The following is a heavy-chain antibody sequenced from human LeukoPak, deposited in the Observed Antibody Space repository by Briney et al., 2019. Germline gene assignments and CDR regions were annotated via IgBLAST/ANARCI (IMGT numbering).Heavy chain of an antibody. CDR2: IYYSGST. Sequence: PSETLSLTCTVSGGSISSSSYYWGWIRQPPGKGLEWIGSIYYSGSTYYNPSLKSRVTISVDTSKNQFSLKLSSVTAADAAVYYCARNYEYQRLFDYWGQGTLVTVSS. V-gene: IGHV4-39*01. D-gene: IGHD2-2*01. J-gene: IGHJ4*02. CDR1: GGSISSSSYY. CDR3: ARNYEYQRLFDY.